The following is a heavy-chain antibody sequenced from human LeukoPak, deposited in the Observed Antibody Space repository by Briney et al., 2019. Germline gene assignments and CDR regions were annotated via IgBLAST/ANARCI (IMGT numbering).Heavy chain of an antibody. D-gene: IGHD5-18*01. CDR3: ARHGRGGYSYGYVVY. Sequence: GESLKISCKGSGYSITSYWIGWVRQMPGKGLEWMGIIYPGDSDTRYSPSFQGQVTISADKSISTAYLQWSSLKASDTATYYCARHGRGGYSYGYVVYWGQGTLVTVSS. J-gene: IGHJ4*02. CDR2: IYPGDSDT. V-gene: IGHV5-51*01. CDR1: GYSITSYW.